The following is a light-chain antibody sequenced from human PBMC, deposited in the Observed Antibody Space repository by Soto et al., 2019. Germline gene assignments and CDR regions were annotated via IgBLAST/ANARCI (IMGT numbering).Light chain of an antibody. J-gene: IGKJ1*01. CDR1: QTVSSTS. Sequence: EIVLTQSPGTLPLSPGERATLSCRASQTVSSTSLAWYQQRPGQAPRLLIFDASTRVTGIPDRFSGSGSGTDFTLTISRLEPEDFAVYFCQLYAISPKTFGQGTKVEIK. CDR3: QLYAISPKT. CDR2: DAS. V-gene: IGKV3-20*01.